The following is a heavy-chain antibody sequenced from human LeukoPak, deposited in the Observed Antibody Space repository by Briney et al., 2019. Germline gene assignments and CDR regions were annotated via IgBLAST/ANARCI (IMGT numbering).Heavy chain of an antibody. CDR3: AKALLLFSSDYFDY. J-gene: IGHJ4*02. Sequence: GGSLRLSCAASRFTFSNYAMTWVRQAPGQGLEWVSAISGSGGRTYSADSLKGRFTISRDNSKNTLYLQMNSLRAEDTAVYYCAKALLLFSSDYFDYWGQGTLVTVSS. CDR2: ISGSGGRT. CDR1: RFTFSNYA. D-gene: IGHD3-10*01. V-gene: IGHV3-23*01.